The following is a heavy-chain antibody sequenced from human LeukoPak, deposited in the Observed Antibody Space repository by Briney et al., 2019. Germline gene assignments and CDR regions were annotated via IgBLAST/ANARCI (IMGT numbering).Heavy chain of an antibody. CDR2: INPNSGGT. D-gene: IGHD5-24*01. V-gene: IGHV1-2*02. CDR1: GYTFTDYY. Sequence: GASVKVSCKASGYTFTDYYLHWVRQAPGQRLEWMGLINPNSGGTNYAQTFQGRVTMTRDTSITTAYLELSRLRSDDTAVYYCARIGYNHYFDYWGQGTLVTVSS. CDR3: ARIGYNHYFDY. J-gene: IGHJ4*02.